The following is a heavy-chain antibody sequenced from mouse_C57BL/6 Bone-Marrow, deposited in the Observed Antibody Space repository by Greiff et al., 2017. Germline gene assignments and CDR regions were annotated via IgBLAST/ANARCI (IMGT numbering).Heavy chain of an antibody. J-gene: IGHJ4*01. CDR3: ARQGNYGFYAMDY. V-gene: IGHV5-2*01. Sequence: EVKLMESGGGLVQPGESLKLSCESNEYEFPSHDMSWVRKTPEKRLELVAAINSDGGSTYYPDTMERRFIISRDNTKKTLYPQMSSLRSEDTALYYCARQGNYGFYAMDYWGQGTSVTVSS. CDR1: EYEFPSHD. CDR2: INSDGGST. D-gene: IGHD2-1*01.